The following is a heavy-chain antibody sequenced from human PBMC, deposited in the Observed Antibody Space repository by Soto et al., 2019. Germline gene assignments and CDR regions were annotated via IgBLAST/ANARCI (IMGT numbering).Heavy chain of an antibody. D-gene: IGHD6-19*01. CDR1: GFTFSSYW. CDR2: IKQDGSEK. Sequence: EVQLVESGGGLVQPGGSLRLSCAASGFTFSSYWMSWVRQAPGKGLEWVANIKQDGSEKYYVDSVKGRFTISRDNAKNSLYLQMNRLRAEDTAVYYCARATAARISVAGTDYWGQGTLVTVSS. J-gene: IGHJ4*02. V-gene: IGHV3-7*03. CDR3: ARATAARISVAGTDY.